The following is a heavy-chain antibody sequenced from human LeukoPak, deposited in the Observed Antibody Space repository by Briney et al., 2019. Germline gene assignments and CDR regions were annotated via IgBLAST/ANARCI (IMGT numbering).Heavy chain of an antibody. CDR2: IYYSGST. CDR3: ARAYTSYYFDY. V-gene: IGHV4-39*01. D-gene: IGHD2-2*02. Sequence: SETLSLTCTVSGGSIIIGDYCWSWIRQPPGKGLEWIGSIYYSGSTYYNPSLKSRVTISVDTSKNQFSLKLSSVTAADTAVYYCARAYTSYYFDYWGQGTLVTVSS. J-gene: IGHJ4*02. CDR1: GGSIIIGDYC.